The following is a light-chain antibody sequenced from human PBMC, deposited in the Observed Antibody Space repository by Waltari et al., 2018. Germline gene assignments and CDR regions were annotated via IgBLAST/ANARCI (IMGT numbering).Light chain of an antibody. CDR2: AAS. CDR3: QQSYTTPYT. J-gene: IGKJ2*01. V-gene: IGKV1-8*01. Sequence: AIRMTQSPASLSASTGDRVTISCRASQGVSTYLAWYQQKPGKAPSLLIYAASTLESGVPSKFSGSGSGTDFTLTISCLQSEDFATYYCQQSYTTPYTFGQGTKLEI. CDR1: QGVSTY.